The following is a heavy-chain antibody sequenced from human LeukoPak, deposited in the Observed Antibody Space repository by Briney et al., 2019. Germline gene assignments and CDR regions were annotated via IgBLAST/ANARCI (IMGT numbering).Heavy chain of an antibody. J-gene: IGHJ4*02. D-gene: IGHD1-26*01. CDR2: IDPSDSYT. Sequence: GESLRISCRASGYTFKNYWTTWVRQMPGKGLEWMGRIDPSDSYTSYSPSFQGRVTISIDKSISTAYLQWTRLKASDTALYYCARHFTGKSGPSYSYFDYWGQGTLVTVSS. V-gene: IGHV5-10-1*01. CDR1: GYTFKNYW. CDR3: ARHFTGKSGPSYSYFDY.